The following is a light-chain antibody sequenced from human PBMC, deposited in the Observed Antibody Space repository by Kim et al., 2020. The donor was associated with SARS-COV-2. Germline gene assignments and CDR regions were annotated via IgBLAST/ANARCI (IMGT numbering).Light chain of an antibody. CDR1: QGISNY. Sequence: ASVGDRVAITCRASQGISNYLAWYQQKPGKVPKLLIYAGSTLPSGVPSRFSGSGSGTDFTLTINGLQPEDVATYYSQKYNSAPRTFGQGTKVDIK. J-gene: IGKJ1*01. V-gene: IGKV1-27*01. CDR2: AGS. CDR3: QKYNSAPRT.